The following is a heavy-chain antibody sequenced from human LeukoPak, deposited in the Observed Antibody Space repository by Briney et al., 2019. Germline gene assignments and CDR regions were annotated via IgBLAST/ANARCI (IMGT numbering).Heavy chain of an antibody. Sequence: PEGSLRLSCAASGFTFSAYGMHWVRQAPGKGLEWVAFIRYDGSNKYYADSLKGRFTISRDNSKNTLYLQMNSLTAEDTAIYYCAKRMGPMVTMGDRPLDYWGQGTLVTVSS. D-gene: IGHD4-17*01. CDR2: IRYDGSNK. CDR3: AKRMGPMVTMGDRPLDY. V-gene: IGHV3-30*02. CDR1: GFTFSAYG. J-gene: IGHJ4*02.